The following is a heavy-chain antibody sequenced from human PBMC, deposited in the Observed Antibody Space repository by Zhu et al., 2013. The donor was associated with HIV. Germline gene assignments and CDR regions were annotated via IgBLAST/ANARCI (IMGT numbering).Heavy chain of an antibody. J-gene: IGHJ4*02. CDR2: VNPYNGVA. Sequence: VQSGLEVRKPGASVKISCKATGFIFTSVGYSWVRQAPGQRFEWIAWVNPYNGVARVTQKLEDRVFMAKDASTSSVYMELKDLRPDDTAIYYCARDQLRLRFDFWGSGTQVTVSS. D-gene: IGHD1-1*01. CDR3: ARDQLRLRFDF. CDR1: GFIFTSVG. V-gene: IGHV1-18*04.